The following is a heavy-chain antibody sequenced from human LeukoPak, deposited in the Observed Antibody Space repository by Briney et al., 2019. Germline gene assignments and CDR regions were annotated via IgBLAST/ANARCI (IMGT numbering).Heavy chain of an antibody. CDR2: IKGKGDGGTT. CDR3: TTSTYYDFWNGYQTFDY. J-gene: IGHJ4*02. D-gene: IGHD3-3*01. V-gene: IGHV3-15*01. Sequence: PGGSLRLSCAASGFTVSSNYMSWVRQAPGKGLEWVGRIKGKGDGGTTDYAAPVKGRFTISRDDSKNTLYLQMNSLKTEDTGMYYCTTSTYYDFWNGYQTFDYWGQGTLVTVSS. CDR1: GFTVSSNY.